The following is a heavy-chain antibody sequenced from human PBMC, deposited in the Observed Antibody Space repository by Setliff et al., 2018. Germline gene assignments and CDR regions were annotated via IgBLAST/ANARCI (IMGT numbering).Heavy chain of an antibody. D-gene: IGHD3-16*01. Sequence: PGGSLRLSCAASGFSLSIFWMSWVRQAPGKGLEWVASIKQDGSDKYYVDSVKGRFTISRDNAKNSLFLQMNSLRAEETAMYFCARDRGGGLYDYWGQGTLVTVSS. V-gene: IGHV3-7*01. CDR3: ARDRGGGLYDY. CDR1: GFSLSIFW. CDR2: IKQDGSDK. J-gene: IGHJ4*02.